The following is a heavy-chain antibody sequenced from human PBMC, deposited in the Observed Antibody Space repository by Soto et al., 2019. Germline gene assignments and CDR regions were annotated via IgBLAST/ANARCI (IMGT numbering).Heavy chain of an antibody. CDR2: INPNSGGT. V-gene: IGHV1-2*04. Sequence: GASVKVSCKASGYTFTGYYMHWVRQAPGQGLEWMGWINPNSGGTNYAQKFQGWVTMTRDTPISTAYTELSRLRSDDTAVYYCARGAAYDAGAFDIWGQGTMVTVSS. D-gene: IGHD5-12*01. CDR1: GYTFTGYY. CDR3: ARGAAYDAGAFDI. J-gene: IGHJ3*02.